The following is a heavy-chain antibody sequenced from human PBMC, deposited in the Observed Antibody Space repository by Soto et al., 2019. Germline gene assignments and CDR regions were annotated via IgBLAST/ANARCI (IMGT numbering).Heavy chain of an antibody. J-gene: IGHJ6*02. CDR2: IIPIFGTA. Sequence: SVKVSCKASGGTFSSYAISWVRQAPGQGLEWMGGIIPIFGTANYAQKFQGRVTITADKSTSTAYMELSSLRSEDTAAYYCARQEYFDSPYYYGMDVWGQGTTVTVSS. V-gene: IGHV1-69*06. CDR1: GGTFSSYA. D-gene: IGHD3-9*01. CDR3: ARQEYFDSPYYYGMDV.